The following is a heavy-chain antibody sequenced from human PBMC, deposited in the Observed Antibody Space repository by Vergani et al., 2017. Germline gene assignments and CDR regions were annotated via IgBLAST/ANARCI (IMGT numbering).Heavy chain of an antibody. D-gene: IGHD5-24*01. CDR2: IDTNNGRP. V-gene: IGHV7-4-1*02. CDR3: VRDFRRNDNVFHH. CDR1: GYTFTSYA. J-gene: IGHJ4*02. Sequence: QVQLVQSGSELKKPGASVKVSCKASGYTFTSYAMNWVRQAPGQGLEWMGWIDTNNGRPTYAQGFTGRFVFSVEKSVSTAYLGITSLRADDTAVYFCVRDFRRNDNVFHHWGQGTLITVSS.